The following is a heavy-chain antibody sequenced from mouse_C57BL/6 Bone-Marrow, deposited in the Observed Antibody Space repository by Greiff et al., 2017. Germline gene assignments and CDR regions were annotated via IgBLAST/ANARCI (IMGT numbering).Heavy chain of an antibody. V-gene: IGHV1-74*01. D-gene: IGHD3-1*01. CDR3: AMRGSDMDY. J-gene: IGHJ4*01. Sequence: AQLQQPLSALFPPFSSFNLSCKASGYTFTSYWMHWVKQRPGQGLEWIGRIHPSDSDTNYNQKFKGKATLTVDKSSSTAYMQLSSLTSEDSAVYYCAMRGSDMDYWGQGTSVTVSS. CDR2: IHPSDSDT. CDR1: GYTFTSYW.